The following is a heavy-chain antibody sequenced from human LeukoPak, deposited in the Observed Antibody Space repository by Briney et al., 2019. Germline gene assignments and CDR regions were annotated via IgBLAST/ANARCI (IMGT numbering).Heavy chain of an antibody. J-gene: IGHJ4*02. CDR2: ISSDGSST. D-gene: IGHD3-22*01. CDR3: ASYDNSRRLEY. V-gene: IGHV3-74*01. CDR1: GFTFSSYW. Sequence: GGSLRLSCAASGFTFSSYWMHWVRRAPGKGLVWVSRISSDGSSTSYADSVKGRFTISRDNAKNSLYLQMNSLRAEDTAVYYCASYDNSRRLEYWGQGTLVTVSS.